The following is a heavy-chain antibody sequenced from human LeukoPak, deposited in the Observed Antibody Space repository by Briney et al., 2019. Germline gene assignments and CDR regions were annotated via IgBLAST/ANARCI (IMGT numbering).Heavy chain of an antibody. CDR3: AKDSATIFGVVIPYYYYYYGMDV. Sequence: GGSLRLSCAASGFTFDDYAMHWVRQAPGKGLEWVSGISWNSGSIGYADSVKGRFTISRDNAKNSLYLQMNSLRAEDTAVYYCAKDSATIFGVVIPYYYYYYGMDVWGQGTTVTVSS. CDR2: ISWNSGSI. CDR1: GFTFDDYA. V-gene: IGHV3-9*01. J-gene: IGHJ6*02. D-gene: IGHD3-3*01.